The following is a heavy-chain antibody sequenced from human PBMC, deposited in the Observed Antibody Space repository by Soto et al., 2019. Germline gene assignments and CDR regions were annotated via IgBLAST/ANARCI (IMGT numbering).Heavy chain of an antibody. CDR2: FSSSGDAI. CDR3: ARDRTAVEGARVGY. D-gene: IGHD4-4*01. CDR1: GFTFSNYA. V-gene: IGHV3-48*01. J-gene: IGHJ4*02. Sequence: GGSLRLSCTASGFTFSNYAMSWVRQAPGKGLEWVSTFSSSGDAIYNADSVRGRFTISRDNAKNSLYLQMNSLRAEDTAVYYCARDRTAVEGARVGYWGQGTLVTVS.